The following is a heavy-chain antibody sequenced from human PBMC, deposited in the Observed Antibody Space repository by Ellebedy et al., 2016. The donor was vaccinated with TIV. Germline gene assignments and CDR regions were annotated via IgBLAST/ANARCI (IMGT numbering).Heavy chain of an antibody. CDR1: GFTFSNYW. V-gene: IGHV3-74*01. Sequence: GESLKISCGTSGFTFSNYWMYWVRQAPGKGLEWVARISGDGVSTNYADSVKGRFTISRDNAKQSLYLQMNSLRAEDTAVYYCARASEFSNTWNGNAFDIWGQGTMVTVSP. CDR2: ISGDGVST. CDR3: ARASEFSNTWNGNAFDI. J-gene: IGHJ3*02. D-gene: IGHD1-1*01.